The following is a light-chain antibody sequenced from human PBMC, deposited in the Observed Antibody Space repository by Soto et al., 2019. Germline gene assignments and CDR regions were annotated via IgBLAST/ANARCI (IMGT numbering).Light chain of an antibody. V-gene: IGKV3-11*01. CDR3: QQRSNWPTIT. Sequence: EILFTQSPATLYLSPGERATLSCRASQSVSSYLAWYQQKPGQAPRLLIYDASNRANGMPARFSSGGSWTNLILIISSLEPEDFSAYYYQQRSNWPTITFGQGTRLEIK. CDR1: QSVSSY. CDR2: DAS. J-gene: IGKJ5*01.